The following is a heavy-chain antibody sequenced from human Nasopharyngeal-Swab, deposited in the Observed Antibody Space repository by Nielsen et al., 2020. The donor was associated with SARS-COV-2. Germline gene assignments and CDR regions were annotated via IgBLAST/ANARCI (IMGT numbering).Heavy chain of an antibody. D-gene: IGHD3-10*01. Sequence: GESLKISCAASGFTFSSYAMSWVRQAPGKGLEWVANIKQDGSEKYYVDSVKGRFTISRDNAKNSLYLQMNSLRAEDTAVYYCAPTVGGDYWGQGTLVTVSS. V-gene: IGHV3-7*01. CDR2: IKQDGSEK. CDR1: GFTFSSYA. J-gene: IGHJ4*02. CDR3: APTVGGDY.